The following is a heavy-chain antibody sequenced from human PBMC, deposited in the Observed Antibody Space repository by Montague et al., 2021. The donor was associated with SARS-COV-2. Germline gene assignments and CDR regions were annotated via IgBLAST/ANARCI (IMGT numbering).Heavy chain of an antibody. D-gene: IGHD2-15*01. V-gene: IGHV4-34*01. CDR1: GGSFSGYY. Sequence: SETLSLTCTVSGGSFSGYYWSWIRQPPGKGLEWIGEINHSGSTNYNPSLKSRVTISVDTSKNQFSLKLSSVTAADTAVYYCARGRVAAATLSDYYYYGMDVWGQGTTVTVSS. CDR2: INHSGST. CDR3: ARGRVAAATLSDYYYYGMDV. J-gene: IGHJ6*02.